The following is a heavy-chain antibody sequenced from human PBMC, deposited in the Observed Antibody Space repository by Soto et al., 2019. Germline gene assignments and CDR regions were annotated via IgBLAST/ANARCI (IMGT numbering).Heavy chain of an antibody. J-gene: IGHJ5*01. Sequence: EVQLVESGGGLVQPGGSLRLSCAASGFTFSSYSMNWVRQAPGKGLEWVSYISSSSSTIYYADSVKGRFTISRDNAKNSLYLQMNSLRAEDTSVYYCARGESSWRAGSYALPDSWGQGTLVTVSS. D-gene: IGHD3-16*01. CDR3: ARGESSWRAGSYALPDS. CDR2: ISSSSSTI. V-gene: IGHV3-48*01. CDR1: GFTFSSYS.